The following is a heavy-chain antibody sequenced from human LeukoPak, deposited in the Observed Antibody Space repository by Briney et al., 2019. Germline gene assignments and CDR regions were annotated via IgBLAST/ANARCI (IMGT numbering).Heavy chain of an antibody. CDR2: ISNSGGTT. CDR1: GFTFSNYA. V-gene: IGHV3-23*01. D-gene: IGHD2-2*02. CDR3: AKSGCSSTSCYSILSGWLDP. Sequence: PGGSLRLSCEASGFTFSNYALNWVRQAPGKGLEWVSGISNSGGTTYYADSVKGRFTISRDNSKNTLYLQMNSLRAEDTAVYYCAKSGCSSTSCYSILSGWLDPWGQGTLVTVSS. J-gene: IGHJ5*02.